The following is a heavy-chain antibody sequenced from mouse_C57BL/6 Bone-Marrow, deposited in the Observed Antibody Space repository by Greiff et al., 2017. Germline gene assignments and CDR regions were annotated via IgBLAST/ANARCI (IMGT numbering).Heavy chain of an antibody. CDR3: ARSYYYGSSSLDY. D-gene: IGHD1-1*01. V-gene: IGHV5-4*03. Sequence: EVMLVESGGGLVKPGGSLKLSCAASGFTFSSYAMSWVRQTPEKRLEWVATISDGGSYTYYPDNVKGRFTISRDNAKNNLYLQMSHLKSEDTAMYYCARSYYYGSSSLDYWGQGTTLTVSS. CDR2: ISDGGSYT. J-gene: IGHJ2*01. CDR1: GFTFSSYA.